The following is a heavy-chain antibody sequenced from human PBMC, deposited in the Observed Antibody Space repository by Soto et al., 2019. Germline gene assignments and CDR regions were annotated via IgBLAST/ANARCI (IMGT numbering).Heavy chain of an antibody. J-gene: IGHJ4*02. CDR3: ARGSHVAAAGTTYYFDY. D-gene: IGHD6-13*01. V-gene: IGHV4-34*01. CDR2: INHSGST. CDR1: GGSFSGYY. Sequence: PSETLSLTCAVYGGSFSGYYWSWIRQPPGKGLEWIGEINHSGSTNYNPSLKSRVTISVDTSKNQFSLKLSSVTAADTAVYYCARGSHVAAAGTTYYFDYWGQGTLVTVSS.